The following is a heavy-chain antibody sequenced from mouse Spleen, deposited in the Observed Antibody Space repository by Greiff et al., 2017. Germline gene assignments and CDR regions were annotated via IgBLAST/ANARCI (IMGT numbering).Heavy chain of an antibody. CDR3: TRALYDYDDAWFAY. Sequence: QVQLQQSGAELVRPGASVTLSCKASGYTFTDYEMHWVKQTPVHGLEWIGAIDPETGGTAYNQKFKGKAILTADKSSSTAYMELRSLTSEDSAVYYCTRALYDYDDAWFAYWGQGTLVTVSA. CDR2: IDPETGGT. J-gene: IGHJ3*01. CDR1: GYTFTDYE. D-gene: IGHD2-4*01. V-gene: IGHV1-15*01.